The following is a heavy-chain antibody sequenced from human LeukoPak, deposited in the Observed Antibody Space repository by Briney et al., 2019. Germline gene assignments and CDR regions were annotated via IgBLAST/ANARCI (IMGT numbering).Heavy chain of an antibody. V-gene: IGHV4-34*01. J-gene: IGHJ1*01. Sequence: PSETLSLTCAVYGGSFSGYYWSWIRQPPGKGLVWIGEINHSGSTNYNPSLKSRVTISVDTSKNQFSLKLSSVTAVDTAVYYCARSGYDFWSGYSQYFQHWGQGTLVTVSS. CDR3: ARSGYDFWSGYSQYFQH. D-gene: IGHD3-3*01. CDR2: INHSGST. CDR1: GGSFSGYY.